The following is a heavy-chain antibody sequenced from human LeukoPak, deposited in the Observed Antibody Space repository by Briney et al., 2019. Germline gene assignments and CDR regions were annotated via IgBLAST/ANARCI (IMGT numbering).Heavy chain of an antibody. D-gene: IGHD2-2*01. CDR2: SRSRAHGGTT. V-gene: IGHV3-49*03. Sequence: GGSLRLSCTAFGFTFGENAMIWFRQSPGKGLEWVSLSRSRAHGGTTEYAASVMGRFTMSRDDSKNIAHLQVNSLETEDTAVYYCSRVERSSINNYYYYMAVWGKGTSVTVSS. CDR3: SRVERSSINNYYYYMAV. J-gene: IGHJ6*03. CDR1: GFTFGENA.